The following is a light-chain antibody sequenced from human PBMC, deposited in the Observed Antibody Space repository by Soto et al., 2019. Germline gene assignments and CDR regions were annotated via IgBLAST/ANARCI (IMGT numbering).Light chain of an antibody. J-gene: IGKJ1*01. CDR2: GAS. V-gene: IGKV3-20*01. CDR3: QQYHTSPLT. CDR1: QSVSSSY. Sequence: EIVFTRSPGTLSLSPGERATFSCRASQSVSSSYIAWYQQKRGQAPRRLIYGASIRATGIPDRFSGSGSGTDFTLTISRLEPEDFALYYCQQYHTSPLTFGQGTKVDIK.